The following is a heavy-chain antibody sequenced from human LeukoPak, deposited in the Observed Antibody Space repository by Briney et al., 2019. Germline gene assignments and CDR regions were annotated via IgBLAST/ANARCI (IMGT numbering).Heavy chain of an antibody. CDR1: GGSISSYY. D-gene: IGHD3-16*01. J-gene: IGHJ4*02. Sequence: SETLSLTCTVSGGSISSYYWSWIRQPPGKGLEWIGYIYYSGSTNYNPSLKSRVTISVDTSKNQFSLKLSSVTAADTAVYYCARQKGGDYVWGTERLPDYWGQGTLVTVSS. V-gene: IGHV4-59*01. CDR3: ARQKGGDYVWGTERLPDY. CDR2: IYYSGST.